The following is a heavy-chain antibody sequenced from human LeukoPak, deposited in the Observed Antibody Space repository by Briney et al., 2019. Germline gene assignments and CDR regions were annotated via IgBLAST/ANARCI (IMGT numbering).Heavy chain of an antibody. CDR2: IYYSGST. D-gene: IGHD2-21*01. J-gene: IGHJ4*02. CDR1: GGSISSYY. Sequence: PSETLSLTCTVSGGSISSYYWSWIRQPPEKGLEWIGYIYYSGSTNYNPSLKSRVTISVDTSKNQFSLKLSSVTAADTAVYYCARSPRMLLGNFDYWGQGTLVTVSS. CDR3: ARSPRMLLGNFDY. V-gene: IGHV4-59*01.